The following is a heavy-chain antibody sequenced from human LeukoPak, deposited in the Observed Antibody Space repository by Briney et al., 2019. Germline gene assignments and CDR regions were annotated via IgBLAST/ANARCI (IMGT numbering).Heavy chain of an antibody. J-gene: IGHJ6*03. CDR3: ARNQPGIQLWSRYYYYYYMDV. V-gene: IGHV1-2*02. D-gene: IGHD5-18*01. CDR2: MNPKRGDT. CDR1: GYTFTDYY. Sequence: GASVKVSCKASGYTFTDYYIHWVRQAPGQGLEWMAWMNPKRGDTSYAQKFQGRVTMTRDTSISTAYMELSRLRFDDTAVYYCARNQPGIQLWSRYYYYYYMDVWGKGTTVTISS.